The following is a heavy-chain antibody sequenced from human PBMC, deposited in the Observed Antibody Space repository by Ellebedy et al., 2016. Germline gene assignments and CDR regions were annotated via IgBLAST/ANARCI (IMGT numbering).Heavy chain of an antibody. D-gene: IGHD3-22*01. V-gene: IGHV4-59*12. CDR1: GGSISSYY. CDR2: IYYSGST. CDR3: ARGYTYYYDS. Sequence: SETLSLTXTVSGGSISSYYWSWIRQPPGKGLEWIGYIYYSGSTNYNPSLKSRVTISVDTSKNQFSLKLSSVTAADTAVYYCARGYTYYYDSWGQGTLVTVSS. J-gene: IGHJ4*02.